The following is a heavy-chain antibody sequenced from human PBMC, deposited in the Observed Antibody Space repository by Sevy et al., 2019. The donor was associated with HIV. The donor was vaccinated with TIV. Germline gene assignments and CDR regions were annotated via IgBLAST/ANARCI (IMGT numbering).Heavy chain of an antibody. J-gene: IGHJ4*02. V-gene: IGHV4-59*12. D-gene: IGHD1-26*01. CDR3: ARGQWEHPF. CDR1: GDSISNYY. Sequence: SETLSLTCTVSGDSISNYYWSWIRQPPGKGLEWIGYIYYSRSTNYNPSLKSRVTISIDTSKNQFSLKVKSVTAADTAIYYCARGQWEHPFWGQGTQVTVSS. CDR2: IYYSRST.